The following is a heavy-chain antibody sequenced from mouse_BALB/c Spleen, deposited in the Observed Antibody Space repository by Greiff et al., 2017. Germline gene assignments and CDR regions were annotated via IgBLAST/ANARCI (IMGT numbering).Heavy chain of an antibody. V-gene: IGHV5-6*01. CDR3: ARQNGSSRRYWYFDV. D-gene: IGHD1-1*01. Sequence: EVQVVESGGDLVKPGGSLKLSCAASGFTFSSYGMSWVRQTPDKRLEWVATISSGGSYTYYPDSVKGRFTISRDNAKNTLYLQMSSLKSEDTAMYYCARQNGSSRRYWYFDVWGAGTTVTVSS. J-gene: IGHJ1*01. CDR2: ISSGGSYT. CDR1: GFTFSSYG.